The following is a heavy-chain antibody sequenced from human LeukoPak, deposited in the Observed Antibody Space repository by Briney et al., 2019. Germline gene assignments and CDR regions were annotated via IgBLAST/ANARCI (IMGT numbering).Heavy chain of an antibody. CDR3: ARAGGWGAFDI. V-gene: IGHV4-59*08. CDR1: GGSISSYY. CDR2: IYYSGST. Sequence: SETLSLTCTVSGGSISSYYWSWIRQPPGKGLEWIGYIYYSGSTNYNPSLKSRVTISVDTSKNQFSLKLSSVTAADTAVYYCARAGGWGAFDIWGQGTTVTVSS. J-gene: IGHJ3*02. D-gene: IGHD6-19*01.